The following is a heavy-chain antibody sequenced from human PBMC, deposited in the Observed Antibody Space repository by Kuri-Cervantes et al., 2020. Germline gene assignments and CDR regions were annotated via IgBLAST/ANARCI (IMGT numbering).Heavy chain of an antibody. V-gene: IGHV3-30-3*01. CDR3: ARARGVLWFGALQYGMDV. J-gene: IGHJ6*02. CDR2: ISYDGSNK. Sequence: LSLTCAASGFTFSSYAMHWVRQAPGKGLEWVAVISYDGSNKYYADSVKGRFTISRDNSKNTLYLQMNSLRAEDTAVYYCARARGVLWFGALQYGMDVWGQGTTVTVSS. CDR1: GFTFSSYA. D-gene: IGHD3-10*01.